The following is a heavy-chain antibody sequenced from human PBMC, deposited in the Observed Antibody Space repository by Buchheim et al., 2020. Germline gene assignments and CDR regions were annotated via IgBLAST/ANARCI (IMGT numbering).Heavy chain of an antibody. CDR1: GFTFSSYG. D-gene: IGHD6-19*01. J-gene: IGHJ4*02. V-gene: IGHV3-30*18. CDR2: ISYDGSNK. Sequence: QVQLVESGGGVVQPGRSLRLSCAASGFTFSSYGMHWVRQAPGKGLEWVAVISYDGSNKYYAASVKGRFTISRDISKTTLYLQMNSLRAEDTAVYYCAKDDPNFSGWLAYWGQGTL. CDR3: AKDDPNFSGWLAY.